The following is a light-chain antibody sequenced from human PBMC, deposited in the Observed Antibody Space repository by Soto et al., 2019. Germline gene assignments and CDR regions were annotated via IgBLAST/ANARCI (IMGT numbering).Light chain of an antibody. CDR3: GSYAGNTNFV. Sequence: QSVLTQPPSASGSPGRSVTISCTGTRSDIGDSNFVSWYQQHPGEAPKLLIFEINKRPSGAPGRFSGSKSGNTASLTVSGLQAEDEADYYCGSYAGNTNFVFGTGTKVTVL. CDR2: EIN. CDR1: RSDIGDSNF. J-gene: IGLJ1*01. V-gene: IGLV2-8*01.